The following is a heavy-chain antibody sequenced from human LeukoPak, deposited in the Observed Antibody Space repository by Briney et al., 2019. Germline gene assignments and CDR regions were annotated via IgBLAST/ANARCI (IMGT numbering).Heavy chain of an antibody. D-gene: IGHD3-10*01. CDR3: AIAMVRGALRYYFDY. CDR1: GYSFTSYW. CDR2: IYPGDSDT. Sequence: GESLKISCKGSGYSFTSYWIGWVRQMPGKGLEWMGIIYPGDSDTRYSPSFQGQVTISADKSISTAYLQWSSLKASDTAMYYCAIAMVRGALRYYFDYWGQGTLVTVSS. J-gene: IGHJ4*02. V-gene: IGHV5-51*01.